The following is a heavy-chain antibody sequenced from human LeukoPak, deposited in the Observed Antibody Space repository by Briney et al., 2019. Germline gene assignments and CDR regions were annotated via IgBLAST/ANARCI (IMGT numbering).Heavy chain of an antibody. CDR2: IYYSGET. V-gene: IGHV4-59*12. CDR3: VRGRGYYDAFDT. D-gene: IGHD3-22*01. Sequence: SETLSLTCTVSGGSISSDYWSWIRQPPGKGLEWIGYIYYSGETNYNPPLKSRVTISVDTSQKQFSLRLTSVTAADTAVYYCVRGRGYYDAFDTWGQGTMVTVSS. CDR1: GGSISSDY. J-gene: IGHJ3*02.